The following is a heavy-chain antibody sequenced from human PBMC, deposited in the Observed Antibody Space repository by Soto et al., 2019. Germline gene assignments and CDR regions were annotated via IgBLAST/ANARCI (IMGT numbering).Heavy chain of an antibody. J-gene: IGHJ6*02. V-gene: IGHV1-8*01. CDR1: GYTFTSYD. CDR2: MNPNSGNT. Sequence: ASVKVSCNSSGYTFTSYDINWVRQATVQVLEWMGWMNPNSGNTGYAQKFQGRVTMTRNTSISIAYMELSSLRSEDTAVYYCARLGGSGSYEYYYYGMDVWGQGNMVTVSS. D-gene: IGHD3-10*01. CDR3: ARLGGSGSYEYYYYGMDV.